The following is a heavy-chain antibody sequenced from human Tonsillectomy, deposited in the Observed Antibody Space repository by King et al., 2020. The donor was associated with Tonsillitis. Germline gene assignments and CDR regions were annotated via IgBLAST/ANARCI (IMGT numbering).Heavy chain of an antibody. V-gene: IGHV3-64*01. CDR1: GFTFNFYA. Sequence: QLVQSGGGLVQPGGSLRLSCAASGFTFNFYAMHWVRQSPGKGLQYVSGINSDGGSTCYANSVKGRFTISSDNSKNTLYLQMGTLRAEDMAVYYCARGGIAVAVPFDYWGQGTLVTVSS. CDR2: INSDGGST. J-gene: IGHJ4*02. D-gene: IGHD6-19*01. CDR3: ARGGIAVAVPFDY.